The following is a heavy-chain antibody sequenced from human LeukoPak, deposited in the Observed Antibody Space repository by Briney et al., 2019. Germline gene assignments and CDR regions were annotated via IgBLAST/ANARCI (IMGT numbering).Heavy chain of an antibody. D-gene: IGHD6-19*01. V-gene: IGHV4-59*12. CDR1: GGSISSYY. Sequence: MASETLSLTCTVSGGSISSYYWSWIRQPPGKGLEWIGYIYYSGSTNYNPSLKSRVTISVDTSKNQFSLKLSSVTAADTAVYYCARFGSGWYYFDYWGQGTLVTVSS. J-gene: IGHJ4*02. CDR3: ARFGSGWYYFDY. CDR2: IYYSGST.